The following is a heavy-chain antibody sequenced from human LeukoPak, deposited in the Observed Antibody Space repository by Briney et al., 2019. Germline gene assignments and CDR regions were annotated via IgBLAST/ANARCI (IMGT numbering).Heavy chain of an antibody. CDR2: IYTSGST. D-gene: IGHD2-2*01. CDR3: AREGEDCSSTSCYRWFDP. Sequence: SETLSLTCTVSGGSISSGSYYWRWIRQPAGKGLEGIGRIYTSGSTSYHPSLKSRVTISVDTSKNQFSLKLSSVTAADTAVYYCAREGEDCSSTSCYRWFDPWGQGTLVTVSS. V-gene: IGHV4-61*02. CDR1: GGSISSGSYY. J-gene: IGHJ5*02.